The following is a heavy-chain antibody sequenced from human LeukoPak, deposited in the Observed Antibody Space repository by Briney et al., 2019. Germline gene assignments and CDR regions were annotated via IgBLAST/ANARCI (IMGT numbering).Heavy chain of an antibody. CDR1: GFTFSSYW. Sequence: PGGSLRLSCAASGFTFSSYWMSWVRQAPGKGLEWVANIKQDGSEKYYVDSVKGRFTISRDNAKNSLYLQMNSLRAEDTAVYYCAKPGTYYYDSSGYPNWGQGTLVTVSS. CDR3: AKPGTYYYDSSGYPN. CDR2: IKQDGSEK. J-gene: IGHJ4*02. V-gene: IGHV3-7*03. D-gene: IGHD3-22*01.